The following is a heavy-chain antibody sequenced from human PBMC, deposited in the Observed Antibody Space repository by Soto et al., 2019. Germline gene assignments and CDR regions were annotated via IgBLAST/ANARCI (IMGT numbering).Heavy chain of an antibody. CDR3: ASADRLAAPRDYAWDV. V-gene: IGHV1-8*01. CDR1: GYTFTNFD. D-gene: IGHD6-19*01. CDR2: VNPSSGDT. Sequence: QVQLVQSGAEVKKPGASVKVSCQASGYTFTNFDISWVRQAAGQGLEGVGSVNPSSGDTDYAQTFQGRVTMTVNISINTAYMELTTLASEDTAVFYCASADRLAAPRDYAWDVWGQGTKVTVSS. J-gene: IGHJ6*02.